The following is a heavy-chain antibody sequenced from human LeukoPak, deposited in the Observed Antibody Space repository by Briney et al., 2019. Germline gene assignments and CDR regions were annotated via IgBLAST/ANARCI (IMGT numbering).Heavy chain of an antibody. CDR2: ISGGGGST. D-gene: IGHD3-3*01. J-gene: IGHJ4*02. CDR3: AKDHEWLSFDY. V-gene: IGHV3-23*01. CDR1: GFTFSSYA. Sequence: GESLKISCAASGFTFSSYAMSWVRQTPGKGLEWVSAISGGGGSTYYADSVKGRFTISRDNSKNTLYLQMNSLRAEDTAVYYCAKDHEWLSFDYWGQGTLVTVSS.